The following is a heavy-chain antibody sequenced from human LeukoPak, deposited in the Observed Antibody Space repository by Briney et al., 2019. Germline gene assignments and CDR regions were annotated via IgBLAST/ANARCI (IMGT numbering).Heavy chain of an antibody. D-gene: IGHD2-15*01. J-gene: IGHJ4*02. V-gene: IGHV1-3*01. CDR1: GYTFTSYA. Sequence: GGSLRLSCAASGYTFTSYAMHWVRQAPGQRLEWMGWINAGSGNTKYSQKFQGRVTITRDTSASTAYMELSSLRSEDTAVYYCARGYYCSGGSCYRNFDYWGQGTLVTVSS. CDR3: ARGYYCSGGSCYRNFDY. CDR2: INAGSGNT.